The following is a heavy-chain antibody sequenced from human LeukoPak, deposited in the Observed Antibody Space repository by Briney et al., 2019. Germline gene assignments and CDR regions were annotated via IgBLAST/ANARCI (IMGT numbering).Heavy chain of an antibody. Sequence: ASVKVSCKVSGYTLTELSMHWVRQAPGKGLEWMGGFDPEDGETIYAQKFQDRVTMTEDTSTDTAYMELSSLRSEDTAVYYCATGGSNDYYDSSGYPNLFDYWGQGTLVTVSS. D-gene: IGHD3-22*01. CDR3: ATGGSNDYYDSSGYPNLFDY. J-gene: IGHJ4*02. V-gene: IGHV1-24*01. CDR1: GYTLTELS. CDR2: FDPEDGET.